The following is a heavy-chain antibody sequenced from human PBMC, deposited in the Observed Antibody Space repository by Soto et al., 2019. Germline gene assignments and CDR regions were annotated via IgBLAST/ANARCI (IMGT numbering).Heavy chain of an antibody. J-gene: IGHJ5*02. CDR2: INPSGGST. CDR3: ARDRRPPGVPAAMGHWFDP. Sequence: ASVKVSCKASGYTFTSYYMHWVRQAPGQGLEWMGIINPSGGSTSYAQKFQGRVTMTRDTSTSTVYMELSSLRSEDTAVYYCARDRRPPGVPAAMGHWFDPWGQGTRVTVSS. V-gene: IGHV1-46*01. D-gene: IGHD2-2*01. CDR1: GYTFTSYY.